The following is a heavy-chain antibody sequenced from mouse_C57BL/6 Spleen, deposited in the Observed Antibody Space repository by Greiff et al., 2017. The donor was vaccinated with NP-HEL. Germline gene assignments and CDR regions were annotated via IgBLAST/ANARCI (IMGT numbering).Heavy chain of an antibody. V-gene: IGHV5-4*01. CDR2: ISDGGSYT. CDR3: ARDDDASAWFAY. CDR1: GFTFSSYA. J-gene: IGHJ3*01. D-gene: IGHD3-1*01. Sequence: EVKLVESGGGLVKPGGSLKLSCAASGFTFSSYAMSWVRQTPEKRLEWVATISDGGSYTYYPDNVKGRFTISRDNAKNNLYLQMSHLKSEDTAMYYCARDDDASAWFAYWGQGTLVTVSA.